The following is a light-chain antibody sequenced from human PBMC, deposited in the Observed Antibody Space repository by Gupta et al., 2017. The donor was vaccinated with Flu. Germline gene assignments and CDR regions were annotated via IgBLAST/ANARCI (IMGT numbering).Light chain of an antibody. Sequence: PATLSLSPGERATLSCRASQSVSSNLAWYQQKPGQAPRLLLYGASTRATGIPARFSGSGSGTEFTLTISSLQSEDFAVYYCQQYNNWPPAFGQGTKVEIK. J-gene: IGKJ1*01. CDR1: QSVSSN. CDR2: GAS. CDR3: QQYNNWPPA. V-gene: IGKV3-15*01.